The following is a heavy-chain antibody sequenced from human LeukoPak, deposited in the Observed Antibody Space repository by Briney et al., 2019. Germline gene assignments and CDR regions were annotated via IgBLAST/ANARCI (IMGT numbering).Heavy chain of an antibody. J-gene: IGHJ4*02. V-gene: IGHV3-11*06. Sequence: KPGGSLRLSCAASGFTFSDYYMSWIRQAPGKGLEWVSYISSSSSYTNYADSVKDRFTISRDNAKNSLYLQMNSLRAEDTAVYYCARWRIIAVAARDYFDYWGQGTLVTVSS. CDR3: ARWRIIAVAARDYFDY. D-gene: IGHD6-19*01. CDR1: GFTFSDYY. CDR2: ISSSSSYT.